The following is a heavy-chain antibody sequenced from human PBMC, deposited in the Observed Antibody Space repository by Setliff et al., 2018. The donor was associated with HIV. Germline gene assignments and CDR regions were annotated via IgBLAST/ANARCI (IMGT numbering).Heavy chain of an antibody. CDR2: IYYSGST. D-gene: IGHD4-17*01. CDR1: GGSISSSSYY. CDR3: ARDMTTVTYYYYYYYMDV. V-gene: IGHV4-39*07. J-gene: IGHJ6*03. Sequence: PSETLSLTCTVSGGSISSSSYYWGWIRQPPGKGLEWIGSIYYSGSTYYNPSLKSRVTISVDTSKNQFSLKLSSVTAADTAMYYCARDMTTVTYYYYYYYMDVWGKGTTVTVS.